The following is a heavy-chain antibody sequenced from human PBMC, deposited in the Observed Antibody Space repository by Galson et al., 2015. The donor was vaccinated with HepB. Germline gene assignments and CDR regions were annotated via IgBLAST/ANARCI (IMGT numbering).Heavy chain of an antibody. Sequence: SLRLSCAASGFTFSNAWMSWVRQAPGKGLEWVGRIKSKTDGGTTDYAAPVKGRFTISRDDSKNTLYLQMNSLKTEDTAVYYCTTAGYSYGIYYFDYWGQGTLVTVSS. J-gene: IGHJ4*02. D-gene: IGHD5-18*01. CDR2: IKSKTDGGTT. CDR3: TTAGYSYGIYYFDY. CDR1: GFTFSNAW. V-gene: IGHV3-15*01.